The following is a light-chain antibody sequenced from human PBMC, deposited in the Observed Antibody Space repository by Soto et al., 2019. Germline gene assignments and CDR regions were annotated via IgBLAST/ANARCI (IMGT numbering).Light chain of an antibody. Sequence: EIVLTQSPGTLSLSPGERATLSCRASQSVSSTYLAWYQQKPGQAPRLLIYGASSRATGIPDRFSGGGSGTDFTLTISRLEPEDFAMYYCQQYGSSPALTFGGGTKVEIK. CDR3: QQYGSSPALT. J-gene: IGKJ4*01. V-gene: IGKV3-20*01. CDR2: GAS. CDR1: QSVSSTY.